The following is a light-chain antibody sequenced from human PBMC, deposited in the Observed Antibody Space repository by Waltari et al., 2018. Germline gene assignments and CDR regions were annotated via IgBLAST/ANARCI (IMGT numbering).Light chain of an antibody. CDR3: QQYNNWPLT. V-gene: IGKV3-15*01. CDR2: GAS. Sequence: ETVMTQSPPTLSVSPGDRATLPCRASPSVSSDLAWYQQKPGQAPRLLSYGASTRATGIPGRFSGSGSGTEFTLTISSLQSEDFAVYYCQQYNNWPLTFGGGTKVEI. CDR1: PSVSSD. J-gene: IGKJ4*01.